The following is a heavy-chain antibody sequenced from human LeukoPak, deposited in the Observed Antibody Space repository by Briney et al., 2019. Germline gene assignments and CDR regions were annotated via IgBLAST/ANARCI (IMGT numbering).Heavy chain of an antibody. J-gene: IGHJ4*02. CDR1: GGASSSYY. CDR3: ARGKWGYHFDS. CDR2: IYDSGST. D-gene: IGHD3-16*01. V-gene: IGHV4-59*01. Sequence: SETLSLTCTVSGGASSSYYWSWIRQPPGKGLEWIGYIYDSGSTNYNPSLKSRVTISVDTSKNHFSLNLTSVTAADTAVYYCARGKWGYHFDSWGQGTLVTVSS.